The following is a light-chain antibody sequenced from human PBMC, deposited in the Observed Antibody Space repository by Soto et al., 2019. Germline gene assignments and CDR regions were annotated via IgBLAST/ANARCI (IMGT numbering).Light chain of an antibody. CDR2: EVS. CDR3: SSYTSSSNYV. CDR1: SSDVGGYNY. V-gene: IGLV2-14*01. J-gene: IGLJ1*01. Sequence: QSVLTQPASVSGSPGQSITISCTGTSSDVGGYNYVSWYQQHPGKAPKLMIYEVSNRPSGVSNRFSGSKSGNTASLTISGLQVEDEADYYCSSYTSSSNYVFGTWIKVTVL.